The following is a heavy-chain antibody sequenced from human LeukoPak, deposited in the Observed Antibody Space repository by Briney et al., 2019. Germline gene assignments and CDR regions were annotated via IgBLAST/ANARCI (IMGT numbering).Heavy chain of an antibody. J-gene: IGHJ4*02. V-gene: IGHV3-74*01. Sequence: GGSLRLSCAASGFTFSSYWMHWVRQAPGKGLVWVSRINSDGSSTSYADSVKGRFTISRDNSKNTLYLQMNSLRTEDTALYYCAKIRVVFNWNYAYYFDSWGQGTLVTVSS. D-gene: IGHD1-7*01. CDR2: INSDGSST. CDR3: AKIRVVFNWNYAYYFDS. CDR1: GFTFSSYW.